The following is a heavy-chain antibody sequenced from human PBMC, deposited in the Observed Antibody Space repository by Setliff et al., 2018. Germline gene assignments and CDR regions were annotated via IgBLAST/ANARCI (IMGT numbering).Heavy chain of an antibody. J-gene: IGHJ4*02. D-gene: IGHD3-9*01. CDR1: GFTFSSYW. CDR2: XXXXXXEK. V-gene: IGHV3-7*01. CDR3: ARDRLRYFDWLLCTAIDY. Sequence: GGSLRLSCAASGFTFSSYWMSWVRQAPGKGLEWVANXXXXXXEKYYVDSVKGRFTISRDNAKNSLYLQMNSLRAEDTAVYYCARDRLRYFDWLLCTAIDYWGQGTLVTVSS.